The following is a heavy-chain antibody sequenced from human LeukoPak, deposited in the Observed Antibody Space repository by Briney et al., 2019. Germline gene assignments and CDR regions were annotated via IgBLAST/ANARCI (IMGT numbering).Heavy chain of an antibody. J-gene: IGHJ4*02. V-gene: IGHV3-48*04. CDR1: GFTFSDNG. CDR3: VRGLKTAYNYFDY. Sequence: GGSLRLSCAASGFTFSDNGMNWVRQAPEKGLEWISYIGSSGNTIFYADSVRGRFTISRDNAKNSLFLQMNSLRVEDTAVYYCVRGLKTAYNYFDYWGQGTLVTVSS. CDR2: IGSSGNTI. D-gene: IGHD2-21*02.